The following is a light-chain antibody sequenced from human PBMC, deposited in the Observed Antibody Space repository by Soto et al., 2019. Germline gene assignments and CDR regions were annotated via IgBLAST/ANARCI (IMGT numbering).Light chain of an antibody. CDR2: TAS. Sequence: DIRITQSPSSLSASAGDTITITCAASQSISSHLNWYQQKPGKAPNLLMYTASNLQSGVPSRFSGSGSGTDFTLTISSLQPEDFATYYCQQSYSTPISFGQGTRLEIK. V-gene: IGKV1-39*01. J-gene: IGKJ5*01. CDR3: QQSYSTPIS. CDR1: QSISSH.